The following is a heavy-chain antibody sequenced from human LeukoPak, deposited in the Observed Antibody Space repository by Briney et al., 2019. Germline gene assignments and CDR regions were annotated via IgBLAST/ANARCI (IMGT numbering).Heavy chain of an antibody. CDR3: AKDMGRYDSSGYYPD. D-gene: IGHD3-22*01. Sequence: PGGSLRLSCAASGFTFDDYTTHWVRQAPGKGLEWVSLISWDGGSTYYADSVKGRFTISRDNSKNSLYLQMNSLRTEDTALYYCAKDMGRYDSSGYYPDWGQGTLVTVSS. J-gene: IGHJ4*02. CDR1: GFTFDDYT. V-gene: IGHV3-43*01. CDR2: ISWDGGST.